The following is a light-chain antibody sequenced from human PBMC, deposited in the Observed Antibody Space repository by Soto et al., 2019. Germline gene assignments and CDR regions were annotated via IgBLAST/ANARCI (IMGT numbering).Light chain of an antibody. J-gene: IGKJ5*01. CDR2: DAS. Sequence: ELVLTQPPGTLSLSPGERGTLSCRASPAVSSSRLAWYQQKPGQAPRLLIYDASTRATGIPDRFSDIVSGKVYTLSISRLAPEDFAVYYCQQYAAAPNSFGQRTRLEIK. CDR3: QQYAAAPNS. CDR1: PAVSSSR. V-gene: IGKV3-20*01.